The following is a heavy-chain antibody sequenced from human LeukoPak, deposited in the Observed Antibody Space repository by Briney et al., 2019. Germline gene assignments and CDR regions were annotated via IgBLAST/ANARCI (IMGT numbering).Heavy chain of an antibody. Sequence: ASVKVSCTASGYTFTSYDINWVRQATGQGLEWMGWMNPNSGNTGYAQKFQGRVTITAVESMSTAYMELSSLRSEDTAVYYCARSLRPITFGGVIAPDYWGQGTLVTVSS. CDR3: ARSLRPITFGGVIAPDY. CDR1: GYTFTSYD. D-gene: IGHD3-16*01. J-gene: IGHJ4*02. CDR2: MNPNSGNT. V-gene: IGHV1-8*01.